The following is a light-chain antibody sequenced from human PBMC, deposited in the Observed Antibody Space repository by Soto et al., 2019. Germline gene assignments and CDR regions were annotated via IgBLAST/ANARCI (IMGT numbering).Light chain of an antibody. CDR3: HQHNNWPPGT. CDR2: AAS. V-gene: IGKV3-15*01. CDR1: QTISRN. J-gene: IGKJ2*01. Sequence: EKVLTQSPGTLSLSPGARATLSGRASQTISRNLAWYQQRPGQAHRLLIYAASPRATGVPARFSGSGSGTEFPLTTNSLQSEDFALYYCHQHNNWPPGTFGQGTQVDIK.